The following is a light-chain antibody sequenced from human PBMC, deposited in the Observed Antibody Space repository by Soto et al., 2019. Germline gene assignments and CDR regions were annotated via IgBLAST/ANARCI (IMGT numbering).Light chain of an antibody. CDR3: QESTSWPPWT. Sequence: EIVLTQSPATLSWSPGGRATLSCRASQSVSLSLAWYQQKPGQAPSLIIYDASKRSSGIPARFSGSGSGTDFTLTISRLEAEDFAVYYCQESTSWPPWTFGPGTKVELK. CDR2: DAS. CDR1: QSVSLS. J-gene: IGKJ1*01. V-gene: IGKV3-11*01.